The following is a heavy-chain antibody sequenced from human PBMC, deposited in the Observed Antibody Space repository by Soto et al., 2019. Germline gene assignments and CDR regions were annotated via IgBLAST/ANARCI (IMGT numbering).Heavy chain of an antibody. D-gene: IGHD5-18*01. Sequence: EVQLVQSGAEVKKPGESLRISCKGSGYSFTSYWISWVRQMPGKGLEWMGRIDPSDSYTNYSPSFQGHVTISADKPISTAYLQWSSLKASDTAMYYCARTSMQSRGYSYGHGGMDVWGQGTTVTVSS. V-gene: IGHV5-10-1*01. CDR3: ARTSMQSRGYSYGHGGMDV. CDR2: IDPSDSYT. CDR1: GYSFTSYW. J-gene: IGHJ6*02.